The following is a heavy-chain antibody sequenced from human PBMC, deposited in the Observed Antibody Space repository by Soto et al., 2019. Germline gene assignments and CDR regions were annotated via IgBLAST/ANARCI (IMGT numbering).Heavy chain of an antibody. CDR2: ISGSGGST. CDR1: GGSINTFY. Sequence: QPSETLSLTCTVSGGSINTFYWSWVRQAPGKGLEWVSAISGSGGSTYYADSVKGRFTISRDNSKNTLYLQMNSLRAEDTAVYYCAKETRWLQFSYFDYWGQGTLVTVSS. CDR3: AKETRWLQFSYFDY. D-gene: IGHD5-12*01. J-gene: IGHJ4*02. V-gene: IGHV3-23*01.